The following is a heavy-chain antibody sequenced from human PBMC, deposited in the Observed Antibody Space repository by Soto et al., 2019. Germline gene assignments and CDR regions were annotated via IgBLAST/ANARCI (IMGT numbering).Heavy chain of an antibody. J-gene: IGHJ4*02. V-gene: IGHV4-59*11. CDR1: GGSISNHY. D-gene: IGHD7-27*01. CDR2: IYSNGNT. Sequence: QVQLQESGPGLVKPSETLSLTCTVSGGSISNHYWSWIRQPPGKGLEWIGYIYSNGNTNYNPSLKSGVNMSVDTSKNQISLKLSAVTAADTAVYYCTRANWDSEYWGQGTLVTVSS. CDR3: TRANWDSEY.